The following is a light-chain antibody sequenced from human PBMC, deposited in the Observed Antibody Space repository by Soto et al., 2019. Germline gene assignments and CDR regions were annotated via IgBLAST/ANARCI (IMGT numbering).Light chain of an antibody. J-gene: IGKJ5*01. CDR2: GAS. V-gene: IGKV3-20*01. Sequence: EIVLTQSPGTLSLSPGERVTLSCRASQSFSGNYLTWYQHKPGQAPRLLIYGASNRATGIPDRFSGSGSGTDFTLIINRLEPEDVAIYYCQQYGGSPRITFGQGTRLEIK. CDR3: QQYGGSPRIT. CDR1: QSFSGNY.